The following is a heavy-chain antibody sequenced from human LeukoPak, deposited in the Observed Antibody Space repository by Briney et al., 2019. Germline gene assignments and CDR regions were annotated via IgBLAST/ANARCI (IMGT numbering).Heavy chain of an antibody. CDR3: ARGVKAVDTTFDY. V-gene: IGHV1-18*01. J-gene: IGHJ4*02. D-gene: IGHD5-18*01. CDR1: GYTFTSYG. Sequence: ASVKVSCKASGYTFTSYGISWVRQAPGQGLEWMGWISAYNGNTNHAQKLQGRVTMTRDMSTSTVYMELSSLRSEDTAVYYCARGVKAVDTTFDYWGQGTLVTVSS. CDR2: ISAYNGNT.